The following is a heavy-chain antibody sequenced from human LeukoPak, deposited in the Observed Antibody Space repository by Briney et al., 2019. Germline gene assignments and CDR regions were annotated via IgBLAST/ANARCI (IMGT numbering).Heavy chain of an antibody. J-gene: IGHJ5*02. D-gene: IGHD3-3*01. CDR1: GGSISSYY. CDR3: ARGYYDFWSGHSENWFDP. CDR2: IYTSGST. V-gene: IGHV4-4*07. Sequence: SETLSLTCTVSGGSISSYYWSWIRQPAGKGLEWIGRIYTSGSTNYNPSLKGRVTMSVDTSKNQFSLKLSSVTAADTAVYYCARGYYDFWSGHSENWFDPWGQGTLVTVSS.